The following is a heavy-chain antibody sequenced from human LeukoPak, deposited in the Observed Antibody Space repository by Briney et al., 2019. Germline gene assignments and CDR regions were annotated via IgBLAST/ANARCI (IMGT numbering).Heavy chain of an antibody. J-gene: IGHJ4*02. CDR2: ISDSGGST. CDR3: AKDVYNKAFDY. CDR1: GFTFSSYA. D-gene: IGHD5-24*01. Sequence: PGGSLRLSCAASGFTFSSYAMSWVRQAPGKGLEWVSAISDSGGSTYYVESVKGRFTISRDGSKNTLYPQMNSLRAEDTAIYYCAKDVYNKAFDYWGQGTLVTVSS. V-gene: IGHV3-23*01.